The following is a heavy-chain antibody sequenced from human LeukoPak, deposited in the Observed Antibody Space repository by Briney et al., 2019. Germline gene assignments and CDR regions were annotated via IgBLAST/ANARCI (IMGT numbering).Heavy chain of an antibody. CDR2: ISWNSGSI. D-gene: IGHD2-2*01. Sequence: GGSLRLSCAASGFTFSTYSMNWVRQAPGKGLEWVSGISWNSGSIGYADSVKGRFTISRDNAKNSLYLQMNSLRAEDTALYYCAKAARLVPASPFDYWGQGTLVTVSS. CDR1: GFTFSTYS. J-gene: IGHJ4*02. CDR3: AKAARLVPASPFDY. V-gene: IGHV3-9*01.